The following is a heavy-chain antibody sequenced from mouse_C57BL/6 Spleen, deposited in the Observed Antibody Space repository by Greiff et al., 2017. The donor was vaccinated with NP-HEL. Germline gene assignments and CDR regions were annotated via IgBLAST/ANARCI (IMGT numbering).Heavy chain of an antibody. Sequence: EVQLQQSGPGLVKPSQSLSLTCSVTGYSITSGYYWNWIRQFPGNKLEWMGYISYDGSNNYNPSLKNRISITRDTSKNQFFLKLKSVTTEDTATYYCARGGRFYFDYWGQGTTLTVSS. J-gene: IGHJ2*01. CDR1: GYSITSGYY. V-gene: IGHV3-6*01. CDR3: ARGGRFYFDY. CDR2: ISYDGSN.